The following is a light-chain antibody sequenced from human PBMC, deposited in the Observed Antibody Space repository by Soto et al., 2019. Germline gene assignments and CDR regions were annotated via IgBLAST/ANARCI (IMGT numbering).Light chain of an antibody. J-gene: IGLJ1*01. CDR1: RSDDGGYNY. V-gene: IGLV2-14*01. CDR2: DVS. Sequence: QSVLTQPASVSGSPGQSITISCTGTRSDDGGYNYVSWYQQHPGKAPKFMIYDVSNRPSGVSNRFSGSKSGNTASLTISGLQAEDEADYYCSSYTSSSTPLYVFGTG. CDR3: SSYTSSSTPLYV.